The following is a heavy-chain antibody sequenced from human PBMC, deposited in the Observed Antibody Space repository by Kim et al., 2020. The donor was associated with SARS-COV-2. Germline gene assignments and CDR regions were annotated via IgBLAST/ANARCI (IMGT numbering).Heavy chain of an antibody. J-gene: IGHJ2*01. CDR2: ISSSSSYI. CDR3: ARDPLGGATGVPRYFDL. D-gene: IGHD1-26*01. Sequence: GGSLRLSCAASGFTFSSYSMNWVRQAPGKGLEWVSSISSSSSYIYYADSVKGRFTISIDNAKNSLYLQMNSLRAEDTAVYYCARDPLGGATGVPRYFDLWGRGTLVTVSS. V-gene: IGHV3-21*01. CDR1: GFTFSSYS.